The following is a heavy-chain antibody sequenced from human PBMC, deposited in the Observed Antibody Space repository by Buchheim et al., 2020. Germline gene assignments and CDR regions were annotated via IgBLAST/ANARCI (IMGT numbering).Heavy chain of an antibody. D-gene: IGHD6-19*01. J-gene: IGHJ3*02. CDR3: AKDLDAHISDWYFAFDI. Sequence: EVQLLESGGGLVQPGGSLRLSCAASGLTFSSYAISWVRQAPGKRLKWVSTISGSGGNTYYADSVKGRFTISRDNSRNTLYLQMNSLRAEDTAIYYCAKDLDAHISDWYFAFDIWGQGT. V-gene: IGHV3-23*01. CDR2: ISGSGGNT. CDR1: GLTFSSYA.